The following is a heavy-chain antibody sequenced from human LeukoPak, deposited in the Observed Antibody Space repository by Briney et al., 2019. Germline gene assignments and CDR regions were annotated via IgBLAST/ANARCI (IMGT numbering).Heavy chain of an antibody. D-gene: IGHD4-17*01. CDR3: AKTRGPCGDYAYFDY. V-gene: IGHV3-30*18. Sequence: GRSLRLSCAASGFTFSSYGMHWVRQAPGKGLEWVAVISYDGSNKYYADSVKGRFTISRDNSKNTLYLQMNSLRAEDTAVYYCAKTRGPCGDYAYFDYWGQGTLVTVSS. CDR2: ISYDGSNK. CDR1: GFTFSSYG. J-gene: IGHJ4*02.